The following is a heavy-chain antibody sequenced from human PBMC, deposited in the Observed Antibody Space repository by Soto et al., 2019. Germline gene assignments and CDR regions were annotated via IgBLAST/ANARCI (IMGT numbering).Heavy chain of an antibody. CDR3: ARGGAAADDFDY. CDR2: IYYSGST. D-gene: IGHD6-13*01. J-gene: IGHJ4*02. V-gene: IGHV4-59*01. CDR1: GGSISSYY. Sequence: SETLSLTCTVSGGSISSYYWSWIRQPPGKGLEWIGYIYYSGSTNYNPSLKSRVTISVDTSKNQFSLKLSSVTAADTAVYYCARGGAAADDFDYWGQGTLVTVS.